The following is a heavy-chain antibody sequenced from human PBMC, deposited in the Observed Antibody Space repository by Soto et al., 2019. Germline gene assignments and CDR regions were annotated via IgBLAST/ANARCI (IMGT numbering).Heavy chain of an antibody. Sequence: GGSLRLSCAASGFTFSSYAMSWVRQAPGKGLEWVSAISGSGGSTYYADSVKGRFTISRDNSKNTLYLQMNSLRAEDTAVYYCAKPKNYYDSSGYDYWGQGTLVTVSS. CDR2: ISGSGGST. D-gene: IGHD3-22*01. V-gene: IGHV3-23*01. J-gene: IGHJ4*02. CDR3: AKPKNYYDSSGYDY. CDR1: GFTFSSYA.